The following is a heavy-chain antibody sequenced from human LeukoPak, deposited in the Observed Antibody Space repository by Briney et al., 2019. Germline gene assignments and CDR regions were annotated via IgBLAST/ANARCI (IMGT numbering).Heavy chain of an antibody. CDR2: IIPILGIA. V-gene: IGHV1-69*04. Sequence: PGASVKVSCKASGGTFSSYAISWVRQAPGQGLEWMGRIIPILGIANYAQKFQGRVTITADKSTSTAYMELSSLRSEDTAVYYCAREGDTAMAWAFDIWGQGTMVTVSS. CDR1: GGTFSSYA. J-gene: IGHJ3*02. D-gene: IGHD5-18*01. CDR3: AREGDTAMAWAFDI.